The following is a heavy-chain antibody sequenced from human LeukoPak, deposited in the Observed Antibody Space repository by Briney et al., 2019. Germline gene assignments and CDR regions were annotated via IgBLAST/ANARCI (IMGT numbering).Heavy chain of an antibody. CDR3: ARQSGSYYVAIFDY. Sequence: PSETLSLTCTVSGGSISSHYWCWIRQPPGKGLEWIGYIYYSGSTNYNPSLKSRVTISVDTSKNQFSLKLSSVTAADTAVYYCARQSGSYYVAIFDYWGQGTLVTVSS. D-gene: IGHD1-26*01. CDR2: IYYSGST. V-gene: IGHV4-59*11. J-gene: IGHJ4*02. CDR1: GGSISSHY.